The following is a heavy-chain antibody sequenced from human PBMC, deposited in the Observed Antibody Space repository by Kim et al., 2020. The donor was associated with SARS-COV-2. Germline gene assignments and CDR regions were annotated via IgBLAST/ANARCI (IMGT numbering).Heavy chain of an antibody. J-gene: IGHJ6*02. CDR1: GGSVSSGSYY. CDR3: AGDSRMLVRYYGMDV. D-gene: IGHD6-13*01. Sequence: SETLSLTCTVSGGSVSSGSYYWSWIRQPPGKGLEWIGYIYYSGSTNYNPSLKSRGTISVDTSKNQFSLKLSSVTAADTAVYYCAGDSRMLVRYYGMDVWGQGTTVTVSS. CDR2: IYYSGST. V-gene: IGHV4-61*01.